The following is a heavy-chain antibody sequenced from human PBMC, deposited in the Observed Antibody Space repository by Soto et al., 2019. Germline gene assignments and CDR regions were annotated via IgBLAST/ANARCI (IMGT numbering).Heavy chain of an antibody. D-gene: IGHD2-2*02. J-gene: IGHJ6*02. V-gene: IGHV1-18*01. Sequence: QVQLVQSGAEVKKPGASVKVSCKASGYTFTSYGISWVRQAPGQGREWMGWISAHNGNTNYAQKLQGRVTMTTDTSPSTAYMELRSLRSDDTAVYYCARGGGDYCSSTSCYISYYGMDVWGQGTTVTVSS. CDR2: ISAHNGNT. CDR1: GYTFTSYG. CDR3: ARGGGDYCSSTSCYISYYGMDV.